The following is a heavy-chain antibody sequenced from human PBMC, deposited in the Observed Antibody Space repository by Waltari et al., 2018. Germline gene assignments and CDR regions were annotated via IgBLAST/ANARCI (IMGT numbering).Heavy chain of an antibody. CDR2: FYYSGNT. Sequence: QLQLQESGPGLVKPSETLSLTCTVSGGSISSSSYYWGWIRQPPGKGLEWIGNFYYSGNTYYNSSLKSRVSISVDTSKNQFSLMLSSVTAADTAVYYCARLSWTTMTAFDYWGQGTLVTVSS. D-gene: IGHD4-4*01. CDR1: GGSISSSSYY. CDR3: ARLSWTTMTAFDY. J-gene: IGHJ4*02. V-gene: IGHV4-39*01.